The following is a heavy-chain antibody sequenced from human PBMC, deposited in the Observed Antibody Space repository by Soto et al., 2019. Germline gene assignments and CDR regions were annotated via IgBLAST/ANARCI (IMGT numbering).Heavy chain of an antibody. V-gene: IGHV3-33*01. CDR3: ARAVGPFDY. CDR2: IWYDGSNK. Sequence: PGGSLRLSCAASGFTFSTYGMHWVRQAPGKGLEWVAVIWYDGSNKYYADFVKGRFTISRDNSKNTLYLQMNSLRVEDTAVYYCARAVGPFDYWGQGTQVTVS. CDR1: GFTFSTYG. J-gene: IGHJ4*02.